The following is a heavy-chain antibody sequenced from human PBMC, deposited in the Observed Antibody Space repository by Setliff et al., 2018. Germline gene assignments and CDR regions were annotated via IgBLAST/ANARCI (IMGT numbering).Heavy chain of an antibody. CDR2: IYYSGNT. CDR1: GGSISSSSYY. J-gene: IGHJ3*01. V-gene: IGHV4-39*01. D-gene: IGHD5-18*01. CDR3: ARMGTDYIMTRVNSYQYYFYDQGRSAFDV. Sequence: SETLSLTCTVSGGSISSSSYYWGWIRQPPGKGLEWIGSIYYSGNTYYNPSLKSRVTIGVDTSKNQFSLKLSSVTAADTSFYYCARMGTDYIMTRVNSYQYYFYDQGRSAFDVWGQGTMVTVSS.